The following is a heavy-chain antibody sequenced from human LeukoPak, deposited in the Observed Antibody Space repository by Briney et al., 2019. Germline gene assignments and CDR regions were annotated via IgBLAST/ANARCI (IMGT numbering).Heavy chain of an antibody. Sequence: ASVKVSYKASGYTFTGYYMHWVRQAPGQGLEWMGWINPNSGGTNYAQKFQGRVTMTRDTSISTAYMELSRLRSDDTAVYYCARDRWPNYYDSSGYFWGQGTLVTVSS. CDR3: ARDRWPNYYDSSGYF. D-gene: IGHD3-22*01. CDR1: GYTFTGYY. CDR2: INPNSGGT. V-gene: IGHV1-2*02. J-gene: IGHJ4*02.